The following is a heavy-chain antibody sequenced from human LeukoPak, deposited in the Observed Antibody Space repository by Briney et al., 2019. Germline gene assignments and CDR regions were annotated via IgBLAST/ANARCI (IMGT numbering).Heavy chain of an antibody. CDR2: ISAYNGNT. V-gene: IGHV1-18*01. Sequence: ASVKVSCKASDYTFTNYGVSWVRQAPGQGLEWMGWISAYNGNTNYAQKLQGRVTMTTDTSTSTAYMELRSLRSDDTAVYYCARGRGRGFYYGSGSYYPIDYWGQGTLVTVSS. D-gene: IGHD3-10*01. J-gene: IGHJ4*02. CDR3: ARGRGRGFYYGSGSYYPIDY. CDR1: DYTFTNYG.